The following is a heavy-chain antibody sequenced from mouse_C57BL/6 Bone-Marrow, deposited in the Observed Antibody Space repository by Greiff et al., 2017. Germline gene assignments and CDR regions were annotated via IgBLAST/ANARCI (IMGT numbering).Heavy chain of an antibody. CDR2: IYPRSGNT. D-gene: IGHD1-1*02. CDR1: GFTFTSYG. V-gene: IGHV1-81*01. CDR3: AVGGSHDY. J-gene: IGHJ2*01. Sequence: QVQLLQPGAELVKPGASVKLSCTASGFTFTSYGISWVKQRTGQGLEWIGEIYPRSGNTYYNEKFQGKATLTADKSSSSADMELRSVTSEDTAVYCCAVGGSHDYWGQGTTLTVAS.